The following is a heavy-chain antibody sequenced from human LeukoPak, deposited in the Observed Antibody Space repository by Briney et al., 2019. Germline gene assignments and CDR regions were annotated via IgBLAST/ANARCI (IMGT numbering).Heavy chain of an antibody. CDR1: GGSISSYY. D-gene: IGHD4-17*01. CDR2: IYYSGST. V-gene: IGHV4-59*01. CDR3: ARLNDYGDSYYYYYMDV. Sequence: SETLSFTCTVSGGSISSYYWSWIRQPPGKGLEWIGYIYYSGSTNYNPSLKSRVTISVDTSKNQFSLKLSSVTAADTAVYYCARLNDYGDSYYYYYMDVWGKGTTVTVSS. J-gene: IGHJ6*03.